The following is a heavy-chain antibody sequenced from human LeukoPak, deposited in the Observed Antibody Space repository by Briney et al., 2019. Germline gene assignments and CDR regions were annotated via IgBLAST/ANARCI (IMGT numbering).Heavy chain of an antibody. D-gene: IGHD6-13*01. Sequence: GESLKISCKGSGYSFTSYWIGWVRQMPGKGLEWMGIIYPGDSDTRYSPSIQGQVTISADKSISTAYLQWSSLKASDTAMYYCARHSRAAAGQGGGNFDYWGQGTLVTVSS. V-gene: IGHV5-51*01. CDR1: GYSFTSYW. CDR3: ARHSRAAAGQGGGNFDY. CDR2: IYPGDSDT. J-gene: IGHJ4*02.